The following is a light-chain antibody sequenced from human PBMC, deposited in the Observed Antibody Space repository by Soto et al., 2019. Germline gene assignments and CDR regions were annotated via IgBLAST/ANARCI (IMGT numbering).Light chain of an antibody. Sequence: DIQMTQSPSTVSASVGDRVTITCRASQGIANFLNWYQQKPGKAPKLLIYASSSLRSGVPSRFSGSGFGTDFTLTISSLQPEDFATYYCQQNYSPPPVTFGQGTRLEIK. V-gene: IGKV1-39*01. CDR2: ASS. J-gene: IGKJ5*01. CDR1: QGIANF. CDR3: QQNYSPPPVT.